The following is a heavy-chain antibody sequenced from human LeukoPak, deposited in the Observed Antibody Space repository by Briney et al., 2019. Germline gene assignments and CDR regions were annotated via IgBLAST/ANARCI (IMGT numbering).Heavy chain of an antibody. D-gene: IGHD1-26*01. J-gene: IGHJ4*02. Sequence: SGGSLRLSCAASGFTFSSYAMSWVRQAPGKGLEWVSAISGSGGSTYYADSVKGRFTISRDNSKNTLYLQMNSLRAEDTAVYYCAKDGSWELLLLRIPDYWGQGTLVTVSS. CDR2: ISGSGGST. V-gene: IGHV3-23*01. CDR3: AKDGSWELLLLRIPDY. CDR1: GFTFSSYA.